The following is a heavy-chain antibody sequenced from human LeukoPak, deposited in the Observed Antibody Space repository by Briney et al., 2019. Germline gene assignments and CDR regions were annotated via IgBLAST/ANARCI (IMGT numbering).Heavy chain of an antibody. V-gene: IGHV1-69*04. Sequence: GASVTVSCTASGGTFSIYAISWVRQAPGQGLEWMGRIIPILGIANSAQKFQGRVTITADKSTSTAYMELSSLRSEDTAVYYCARDRGIRPPSAGGVNNWFDPWGQGTLVTVSS. CDR3: ARDRGIRPPSAGGVNNWFDP. CDR2: IIPILGIA. J-gene: IGHJ5*02. CDR1: GGTFSIYA. D-gene: IGHD3-16*01.